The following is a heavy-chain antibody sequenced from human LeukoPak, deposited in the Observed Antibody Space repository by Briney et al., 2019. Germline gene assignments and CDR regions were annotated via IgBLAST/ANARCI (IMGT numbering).Heavy chain of an antibody. CDR1: GGTFSSYA. J-gene: IGHJ3*02. CDR3: ARESSGTESFDI. Sequence: ASVKVSCKASGGTFSSYAISWVRQAPGQGLEWMGIINPSGGSTGYAQKFQGRVTMTRDTSTSTVYMELSSLRSEDTAVYYCARESSGTESFDIWGQGTMVTVSS. D-gene: IGHD3-22*01. V-gene: IGHV1-46*01. CDR2: INPSGGST.